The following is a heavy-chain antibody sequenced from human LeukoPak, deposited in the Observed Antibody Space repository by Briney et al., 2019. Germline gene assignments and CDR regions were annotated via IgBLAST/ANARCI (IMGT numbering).Heavy chain of an antibody. V-gene: IGHV3-48*01. D-gene: IGHD1-26*01. CDR1: AFTFSDYS. CDR2: ISGRSSTI. J-gene: IGHJ4*02. CDR3: TRDRLTSGSYFFDY. Sequence: GASLRLSCAASAFTFSDYSMSWVRQAPGKGLEWISYISGRSSTIYYPDSVRGRFTISTDNAKNSMYLQINSLRAEDTTVYYCTRDRLTSGSYFFDYWGQGTLVTVSS.